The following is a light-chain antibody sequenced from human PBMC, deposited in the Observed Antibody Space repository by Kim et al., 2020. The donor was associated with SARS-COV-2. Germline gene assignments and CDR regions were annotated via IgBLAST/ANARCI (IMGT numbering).Light chain of an antibody. CDR1: SSDVGGYNY. CDR3: SSFAGSSVV. J-gene: IGLJ2*01. V-gene: IGLV2-8*01. CDR2: EVT. Sequence: QSALTQPPSASGSPGQSVTISCTGTSSDVGGYNYVSWYQQHPGKAHKLIIYEVTERPSGVPNRFSGSKSGNTASLTVSGLQAEDEANYYCSSFAGSSVVFGGGTQLTV.